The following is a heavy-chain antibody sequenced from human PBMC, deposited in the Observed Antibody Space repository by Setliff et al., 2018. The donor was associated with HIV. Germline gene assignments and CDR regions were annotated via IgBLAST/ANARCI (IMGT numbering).Heavy chain of an antibody. CDR2: ISAHNGKT. D-gene: IGHD3-10*01. V-gene: IGHV1-18*01. Sequence: WASVKVSCKASGYTFTNYDISWVRQAPGQGLEWMGCISAHNGKTNYAQTFQGRVTMTSDTSTTTAYMELRTLRSDDAAVYYCARGGQSPYYYGSGSPHDPFDIWGQGTMVTVSS. CDR1: GYTFTNYD. J-gene: IGHJ3*02. CDR3: ARGGQSPYYYGSGSPHDPFDI.